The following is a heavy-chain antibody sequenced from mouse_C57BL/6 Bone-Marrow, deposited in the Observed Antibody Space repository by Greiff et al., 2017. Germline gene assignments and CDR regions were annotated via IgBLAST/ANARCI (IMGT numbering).Heavy chain of an antibody. J-gene: IGHJ3*01. CDR3: TTDYGRGFAY. CDR1: GFNIKDDY. V-gene: IGHV14-4*01. CDR2: IDPENGDT. D-gene: IGHD1-1*01. Sequence: EVKLKESGAELVRPGASVKLSCTASGFNIKDDYMHWVKQRPEQGLEWIGWIDPENGDTEYASKFQGKATITADTSSNTAYLQLSSLTSEDTAVYYCTTDYGRGFAYWGQGTLVTVSA.